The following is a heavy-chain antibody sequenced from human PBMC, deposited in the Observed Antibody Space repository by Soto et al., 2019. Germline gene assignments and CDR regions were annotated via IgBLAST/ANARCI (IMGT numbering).Heavy chain of an antibody. V-gene: IGHV1-24*01. CDR3: ATDPSKGGSSWAKSFDY. CDR1: GYTLTELS. J-gene: IGHJ4*02. Sequence: ASVKVSCKVSGYTLTELSRHWVRQAPGKGLEWMGGFDPEDGETIYAQKFQGRVTMTEDTSTDTAYMELSSLRSEDTAVYYCATDPSKGGSSWAKSFDYWGQGTLVTVSS. D-gene: IGHD2-15*01. CDR2: FDPEDGET.